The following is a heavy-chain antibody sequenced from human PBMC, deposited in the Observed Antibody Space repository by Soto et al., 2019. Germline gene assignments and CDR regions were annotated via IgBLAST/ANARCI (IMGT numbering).Heavy chain of an antibody. CDR3: ARGVGSGSYYNQYNWFDP. Sequence: QVQLVQSGAEVKKPGASVKVSCKASGYTFTNYGISWVRQAPGQGLEWMGWISAYNGNTKYAQKLQGRVTMTTDTXTXTXYMELRSLRSDDTAAYYCARGVGSGSYYNQYNWFDPWGQGTLVTVSS. CDR1: GYTFTNYG. V-gene: IGHV1-18*01. D-gene: IGHD3-10*01. CDR2: ISAYNGNT. J-gene: IGHJ5*02.